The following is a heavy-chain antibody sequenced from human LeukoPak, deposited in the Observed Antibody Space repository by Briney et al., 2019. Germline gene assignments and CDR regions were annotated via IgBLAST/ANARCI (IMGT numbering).Heavy chain of an antibody. CDR2: ISAYNGNT. J-gene: IGHJ3*02. Sequence: ASVKVSRKASGYTFTSYGISWVRQAPGQGLEWMGWISAYNGNTNYAQKLQGRVTMTTDTSTSTAYMELRSLRSDDTAVYYCARSTWDIVVVPAAPDAFDIWGQGTMVTVSS. V-gene: IGHV1-18*01. CDR1: GYTFTSYG. CDR3: ARSTWDIVVVPAAPDAFDI. D-gene: IGHD2-2*01.